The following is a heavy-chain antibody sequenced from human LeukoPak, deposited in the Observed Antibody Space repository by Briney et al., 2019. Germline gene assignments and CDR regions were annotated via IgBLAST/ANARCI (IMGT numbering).Heavy chain of an antibody. CDR1: GYSISSSNW. CDR3: ASRMYGSSGRYFHH. Sequence: SETLSLTCGVSGYSISSSNWWGWIRQPPGKGLEWIGYIHYSGSAYYNPSLKSRVTMSVDTSKNQFPLKLNSVTAVDTAVYYCASRMYGSSGRYFHHWGQGTLVTVSS. CDR2: IHYSGSA. D-gene: IGHD6-13*01. V-gene: IGHV4-28*01. J-gene: IGHJ1*01.